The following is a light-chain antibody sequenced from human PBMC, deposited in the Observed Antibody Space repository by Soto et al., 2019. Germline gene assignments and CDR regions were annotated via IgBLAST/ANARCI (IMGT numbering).Light chain of an antibody. CDR1: QSVTNNY. J-gene: IGKJ1*01. CDR3: QQYGSSPPT. Sequence: EIVLTQSPGTLSLSPGERATLSCRASQSVTNNYLAWYQRNPGQPPRLLIYGTSYRSTDIPRRFSGSGSGTDFTLTISRLEQEDCAVYYCQQYGSSPPTFGQGTKVEIK. CDR2: GTS. V-gene: IGKV3-20*01.